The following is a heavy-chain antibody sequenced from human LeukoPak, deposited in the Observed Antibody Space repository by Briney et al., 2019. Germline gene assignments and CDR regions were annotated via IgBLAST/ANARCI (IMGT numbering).Heavy chain of an antibody. V-gene: IGHV3-21*01. CDR1: GFTFTSYT. CDR3: ARDGSGWYNWFDP. D-gene: IGHD6-19*01. J-gene: IGHJ5*02. CDR2: ISSSTDYI. Sequence: PGGSLRLSCAASGFTFTSYTMDWVRQAPGKGLEWVSSISSSTDYIYYADSVKGRLTISRDKGKNSLYLQMNSLRAEDTAVYYCARDGSGWYNWFDPWGQGTLVTVSS.